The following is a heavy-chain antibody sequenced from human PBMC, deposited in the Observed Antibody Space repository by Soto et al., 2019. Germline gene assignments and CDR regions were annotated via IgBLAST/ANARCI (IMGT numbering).Heavy chain of an antibody. Sequence: AETLSLTCSVSGGSISKFYWSWIRKTAGKGLEWMGRVYATGTTDYNPSLRSRVAMSVDISKKSFSLRLTSVTAADTGVYYCVRDGSKALRDWFDPWGQGKLVTVSS. CDR2: VYATGTT. J-gene: IGHJ5*02. V-gene: IGHV4-4*07. CDR1: GGSISKFY. CDR3: VRDGSKALRDWFDP. D-gene: IGHD4-17*01.